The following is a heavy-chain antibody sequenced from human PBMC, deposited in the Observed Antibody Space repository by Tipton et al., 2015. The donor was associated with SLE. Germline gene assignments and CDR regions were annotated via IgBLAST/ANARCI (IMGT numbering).Heavy chain of an antibody. CDR2: ISGDGGST. J-gene: IGHJ2*01. CDR3: AKEGEDYGDLDWYFDL. Sequence: SLRLSCAASGFTFSSYEINWVRQAPGKGLEWVSLISGDGGSTDYTDSVKGRFTIFRDNSKDSLYLQMSSLRTEDTALYYCAKEGEDYGDLDWYFDLWGRGTLVTVSS. D-gene: IGHD4-17*01. V-gene: IGHV3-43*02. CDR1: GFTFSSYE.